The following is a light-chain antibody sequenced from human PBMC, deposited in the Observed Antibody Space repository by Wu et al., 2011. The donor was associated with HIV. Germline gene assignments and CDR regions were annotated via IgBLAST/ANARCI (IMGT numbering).Light chain of an antibody. CDR1: QRVNSKY. Sequence: EIVLTQSPGTLSLSPGERAALSCRASQRVNSKYLAWYQQKFGQAPRLLIYGSSIRATGIPDRFSGSGSGTDFSLTISRVEPEDFAVYYCQQYGTSPSITFGQGTRLEIK. V-gene: IGKV3-20*01. CDR2: GSS. CDR3: QQYGTSPSIT. J-gene: IGKJ5*01.